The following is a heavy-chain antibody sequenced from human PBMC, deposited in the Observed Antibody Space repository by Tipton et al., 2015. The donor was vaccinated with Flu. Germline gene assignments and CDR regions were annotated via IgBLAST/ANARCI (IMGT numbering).Heavy chain of an antibody. CDR1: GYSISSGYY. D-gene: IGHD3-9*01. Sequence: TLSLTCAVSGYSISSGYYWGWIRQPPGKGLEWIGSIYHSGSTYYNPSLKCRVTISVDTSKNQFSLKLSSVTAADTAVYYCARHGYYDILTGYYSWFDPWGQGTLVTISS. CDR2: IYHSGST. J-gene: IGHJ5*02. CDR3: ARHGYYDILTGYYSWFDP. V-gene: IGHV4-38-2*01.